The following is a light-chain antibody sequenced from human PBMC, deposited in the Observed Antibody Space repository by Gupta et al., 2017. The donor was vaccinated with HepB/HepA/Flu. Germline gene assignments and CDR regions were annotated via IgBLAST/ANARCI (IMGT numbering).Light chain of an antibody. V-gene: IGKV1-39*01. Sequence: DLQMTHTQSSLSASVEDRVTITCLASQSISSYFNWYQQNPGKAPNLLIYAASSLQSGVPSRFSGSGSGTDFTLTISSLQPEDVATYYCQQSYSTPLTFGGGTKVEIK. J-gene: IGKJ4*01. CDR2: AAS. CDR3: QQSYSTPLT. CDR1: QSISSY.